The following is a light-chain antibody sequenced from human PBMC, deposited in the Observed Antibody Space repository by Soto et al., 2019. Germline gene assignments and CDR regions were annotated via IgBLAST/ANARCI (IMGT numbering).Light chain of an antibody. Sequence: NFILTQPHSVSESPGKTVTISCTRSSGSIANNYMQWYQQRPGSAPTTVIFENNQRPSGVPDRFSGSTDGSSNSASLTISGLQTEDEADYYCQSYDSSFVVFGGGTKLTVL. CDR3: QSYDSSFVV. J-gene: IGLJ2*01. CDR1: SGSIANNY. CDR2: ENN. V-gene: IGLV6-57*04.